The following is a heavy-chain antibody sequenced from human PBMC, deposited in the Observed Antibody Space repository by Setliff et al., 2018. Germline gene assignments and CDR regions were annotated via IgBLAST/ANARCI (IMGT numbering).Heavy chain of an antibody. CDR3: ARGYYNFLSGYYTPYYFDY. V-gene: IGHV4-59*08. CDR2: KYYSGST. D-gene: IGHD3-3*01. Sequence: SETLSLTCTVSGSSFSSYSWSWIRQPPGKGLEWIGYKYYSGSTNSNPSLKSRVTISVDTSKNQFSLKLSSVTAADTAVYFCARGYYNFLSGYYTPYYFDYWGQGTLVTVSS. J-gene: IGHJ4*02. CDR1: GSSFSSYS.